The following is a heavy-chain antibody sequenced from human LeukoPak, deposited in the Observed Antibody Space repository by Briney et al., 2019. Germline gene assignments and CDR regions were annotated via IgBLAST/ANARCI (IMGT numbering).Heavy chain of an antibody. CDR1: GGSISSYY. CDR3: ARSYSGSYYGWFDP. CDR2: IYYSGST. J-gene: IGHJ5*02. V-gene: IGHV4-59*08. D-gene: IGHD1-26*01. Sequence: SETLSLTCTVSGGSISSYYWSWIRQPPGKGLEWIGYIYYSGSTNYNPSLKSRVTISVDTSKNQSSLKLSSVTAADTAVYYCARSYSGSYYGWFDPWGQGTLVTVSS.